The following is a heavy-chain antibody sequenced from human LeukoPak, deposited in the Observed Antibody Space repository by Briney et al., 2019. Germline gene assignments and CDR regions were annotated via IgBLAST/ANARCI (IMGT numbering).Heavy chain of an antibody. V-gene: IGHV3-15*01. D-gene: IGHD6-13*01. CDR1: GFTFSNAW. J-gene: IGHJ4*02. CDR3: TAEYSSTWYPGY. CDR2: SRSKTDGATT. Sequence: GGSLRLSCAASGFTFSNAWMSWVRQAPGKGLEWVGRSRSKTDGATTDYAGPVKGRFTISRDDSENTLYLQINSLNTEDTAVYYCTAEYSSTWYPGYWGQGTLVNVSS.